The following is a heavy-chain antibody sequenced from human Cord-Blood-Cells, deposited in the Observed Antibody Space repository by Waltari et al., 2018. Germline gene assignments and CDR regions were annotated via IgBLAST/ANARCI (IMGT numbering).Heavy chain of an antibody. D-gene: IGHD2-2*01. CDR2: IYPGDSDT. Sequence: EVQLVQSGAEVKKPGESLKISCKGSGYSFTSYWIGWVGKMPGKGLEWMGIIYPGDSDTRYSPSFQGQVTISADKSISTAYLQWSSLKASDTAMYYCARRGDSLQLRWAEFSYWGQGTLVTVSS. CDR1: GYSFTSYW. J-gene: IGHJ4*02. V-gene: IGHV5-51*01. CDR3: ARRGDSLQLRWAEFSY.